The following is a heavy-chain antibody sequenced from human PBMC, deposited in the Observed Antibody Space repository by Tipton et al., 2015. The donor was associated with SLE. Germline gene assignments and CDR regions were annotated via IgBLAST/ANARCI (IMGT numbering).Heavy chain of an antibody. CDR3: ARRYNGSGSYYFPDV. D-gene: IGHD3-10*01. CDR2: IHPGDSAT. CDR1: GYSFTSYW. J-gene: IGHJ6*02. V-gene: IGHV5-51*01. Sequence: VQLVQSGAEVKKPGESLKISCKGSGYSFTSYWIGWVRQMPGKGLEWMGTIHPGDSATTYSPSFQGQVTISADKSIRTAYLQWSSLKASDTAMYYCARRYNGSGSYYFPDVWGQGTTVTVSS.